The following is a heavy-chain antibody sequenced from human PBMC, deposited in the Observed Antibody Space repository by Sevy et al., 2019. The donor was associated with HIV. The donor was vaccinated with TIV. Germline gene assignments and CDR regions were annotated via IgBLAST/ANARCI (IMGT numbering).Heavy chain of an antibody. V-gene: IGHV3-30-3*01. CDR1: HYTFSSYT. CDR3: ARDQHDYGGNLRTGWFDP. D-gene: IGHD4-17*01. Sequence: GGSLRLSCAASHYTFSSYTMHWVRQAPGKGLEWVALISYDGGNKNYADSVKGRFTISRDNSKNTLYLQMNSLRAEDTAVYYCARDQHDYGGNLRTGWFDPWGQGTLVTVSS. CDR2: ISYDGGNK. J-gene: IGHJ5*02.